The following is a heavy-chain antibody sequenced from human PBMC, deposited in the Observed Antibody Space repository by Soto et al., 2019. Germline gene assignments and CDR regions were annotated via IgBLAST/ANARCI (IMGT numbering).Heavy chain of an antibody. CDR3: AKDFKVRNTVINY. CDR1: GFTFSIYG. J-gene: IGHJ4*02. D-gene: IGHD3-10*01. V-gene: IGHV3-30*18. CDR2: LSYDGSNK. Sequence: QVQLVESGGGVGQPGRSLRISCAASGFTFSIYGMHWVRQAPGKWLEREAVLSYDGSNKYYADSVKGRFTISRYNSKNTLYLQMNSLKAEDTAVYYCAKDFKVRNTVINYWGEGTLVTVSS.